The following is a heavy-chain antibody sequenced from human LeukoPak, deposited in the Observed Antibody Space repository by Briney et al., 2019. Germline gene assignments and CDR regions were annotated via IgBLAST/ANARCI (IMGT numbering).Heavy chain of an antibody. CDR1: GGSISSYY. J-gene: IGHJ6*03. CDR3: ARAHPYYYGSGSYYNTYYMDV. CDR2: IYYSGST. Sequence: KPSETLSLTCTVSGGSISSYYWSWIRQPPGKGLEWIGYIYYSGSTNYNPSLKSRVTISVDTSKNQFSLKLSSVTAADTAVYYCARAHPYYYGSGSYYNTYYMDVWGKGTTVTISS. D-gene: IGHD3-10*01. V-gene: IGHV4-59*01.